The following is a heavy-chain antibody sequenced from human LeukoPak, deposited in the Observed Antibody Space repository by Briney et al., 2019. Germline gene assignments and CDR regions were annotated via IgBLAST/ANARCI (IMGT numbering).Heavy chain of an antibody. CDR1: GGSISSSSYY. CDR3: ARRARGFGESPFDY. Sequence: PSETLSLTCTVSGGSISSSSYYWGWIRKPPGKGLEWIGSIYYSGSTYYNPSLKSRVTISVDTSKNQFSLNLSSVTAADTAVYYCARRARGFGESPFDYWGQGTLVTVSS. J-gene: IGHJ4*02. CDR2: IYYSGST. V-gene: IGHV4-39*01. D-gene: IGHD3-10*01.